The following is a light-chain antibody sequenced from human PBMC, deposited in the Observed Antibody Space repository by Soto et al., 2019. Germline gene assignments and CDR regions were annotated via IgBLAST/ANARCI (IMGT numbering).Light chain of an antibody. CDR1: TSNIGSNY. CDR2: RND. V-gene: IGLV1-47*01. J-gene: IGLJ2*01. Sequence: QSVLTQPPSASGTPGQGVTISCSRSTSNIGSNYVDWYQQLPGTAPKLLIYRNDQRPSGVPDRFSGSKSDTSASLAISGLRSDDEADYYCAAWDDSLSGRVFGGGTKLTVL. CDR3: AAWDDSLSGRV.